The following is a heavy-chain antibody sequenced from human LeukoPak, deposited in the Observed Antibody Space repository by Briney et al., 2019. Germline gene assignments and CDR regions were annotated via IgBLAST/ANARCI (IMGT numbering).Heavy chain of an antibody. D-gene: IGHD3-10*01. V-gene: IGHV1-3*01. CDR3: ARDLPFPFGEPHFDY. Sequence: GASVEVSCKASGYTFTSYAMHWVRQAPGQRLEWMGWINAGNGNTKYSQKFQGRVTITRDTSASTAYMELSSLRSEDTAVYYCARDLPFPFGEPHFDYWGQGTLVTVSS. CDR1: GYTFTSYA. CDR2: INAGNGNT. J-gene: IGHJ4*02.